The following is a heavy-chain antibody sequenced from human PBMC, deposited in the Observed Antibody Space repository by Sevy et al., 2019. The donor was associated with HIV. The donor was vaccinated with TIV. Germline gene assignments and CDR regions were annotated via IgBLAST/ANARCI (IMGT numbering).Heavy chain of an antibody. D-gene: IGHD3-9*01. CDR1: GFTFSDYF. CDR2: MSSSGYTI. J-gene: IGHJ4*02. V-gene: IGHV3-11*01. Sequence: GGSLRLSCAASGFTFSDYFMSWIRQAPGKGLEWVSYMSSSGYTIYYADSVKGRFTISRDNAKNSLYLQMNCLRAEDTAVYYCAKLYDILTGHDFGFDYWGQGALVTVSS. CDR3: AKLYDILTGHDFGFDY.